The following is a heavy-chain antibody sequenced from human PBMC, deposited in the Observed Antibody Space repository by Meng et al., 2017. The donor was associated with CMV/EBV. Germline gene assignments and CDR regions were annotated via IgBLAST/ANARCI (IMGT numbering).Heavy chain of an antibody. Sequence: ITLKESGPTLGNPTQTLTLTCTFSGFSLSTSGVGVGWIRQPPGKALEWLALIYWDDDKRYSPSLKSRLTITKDTSKNQVVLTMTNMDPVDTATYYCAHRGRIAAAGTDWFDPWGQGTLVTVSS. CDR1: GFSLSTSGVG. CDR3: AHRGRIAAAGTDWFDP. J-gene: IGHJ5*02. V-gene: IGHV2-5*02. D-gene: IGHD6-13*01. CDR2: IYWDDDK.